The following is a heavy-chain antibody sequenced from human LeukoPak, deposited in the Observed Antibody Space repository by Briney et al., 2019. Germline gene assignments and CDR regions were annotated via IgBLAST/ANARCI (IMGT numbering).Heavy chain of an antibody. CDR3: AKERGSYYCDY. CDR1: GFTFSRYA. J-gene: IGHJ4*02. V-gene: IGHV3-30*18. Sequence: PGGSLRLSCGASGFTFSRYAMSWVRQAPGKGLEWVAVISYDGSNKYYADSVKGRFTISRDNSKNTLYLQMNSLRAEDTAVYYCAKERGSYYCDYWGQGTLVTVSS. CDR2: ISYDGSNK. D-gene: IGHD1-26*01.